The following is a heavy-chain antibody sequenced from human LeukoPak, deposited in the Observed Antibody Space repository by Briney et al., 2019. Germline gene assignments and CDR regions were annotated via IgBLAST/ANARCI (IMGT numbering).Heavy chain of an antibody. Sequence: GGSLRLSCAASGFTFDDYAMHWVRQAPGKGLEWVSGISWNSGSIGYADSVKGRLTISRDNAKNSLYLQMNSLRAEDTALYYCAKDIEDTAMGSHFDYWGQGTLVTVSS. D-gene: IGHD5-18*01. CDR2: ISWNSGSI. CDR3: AKDIEDTAMGSHFDY. J-gene: IGHJ4*02. V-gene: IGHV3-9*01. CDR1: GFTFDDYA.